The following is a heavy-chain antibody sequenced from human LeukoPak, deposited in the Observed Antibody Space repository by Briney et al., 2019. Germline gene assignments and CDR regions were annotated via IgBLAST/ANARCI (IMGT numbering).Heavy chain of an antibody. D-gene: IGHD3-16*02. V-gene: IGHV3-30*04. Sequence: PGGTLRLSCVASGFSFRNYAIHWVRQAPGKGLEWVATISYNGTRKFSADSVQGRFKITRDNLMDTLFLQMNSRRGEDTAVYYCARERGQTTYYDYVWGNYRFDAFDIWGPGTVVTVSS. J-gene: IGHJ3*02. CDR2: ISYNGTRK. CDR1: GFSFRNYA. CDR3: ARERGQTTYYDYVWGNYRFDAFDI.